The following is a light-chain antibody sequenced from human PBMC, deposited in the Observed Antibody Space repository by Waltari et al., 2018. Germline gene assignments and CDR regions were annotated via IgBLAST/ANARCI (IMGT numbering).Light chain of an antibody. CDR1: QSVSSNY. J-gene: IGKJ1*01. Sequence: EIVLTQSPGTLSLSPGERATLSCRASQSVSSNYLGWYQQKPGQAPRLLIHGASSRATGIPDRCSGSGSGADFTLTISRLEPEDFAVYYCQQYGSSPRTFGQGTKVEIK. CDR2: GAS. CDR3: QQYGSSPRT. V-gene: IGKV3-20*01.